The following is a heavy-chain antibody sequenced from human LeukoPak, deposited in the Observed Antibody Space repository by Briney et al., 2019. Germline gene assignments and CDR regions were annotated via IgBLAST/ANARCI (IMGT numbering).Heavy chain of an antibody. D-gene: IGHD3-22*01. CDR1: CGFIGSSSYY. V-gene: IGHV4-39*01. Sequence: PSETLSLTCTVYCGFIGSSSYYWGWIRQPPGKGLEWIGSIYYSGSTYYNTSLKSRVTISVDTSKIQFSLKLNSVTAADTAVCRGDGRIYPAYYYDGSGYYPEYFQHWGQGTLVTVSS. CDR2: IYYSGST. CDR3: DGRIYPAYYYDGSGYYPEYFQH. J-gene: IGHJ1*01.